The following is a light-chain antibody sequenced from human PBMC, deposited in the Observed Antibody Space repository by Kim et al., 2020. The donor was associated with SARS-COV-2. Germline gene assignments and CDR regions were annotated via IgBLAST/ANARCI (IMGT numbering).Light chain of an antibody. CDR3: SSYTSSSGLMV. J-gene: IGLJ3*02. Sequence: QSITISCTGTSIDIDDYNYVSWYQQHHGKAPKLMIYEVTKRPSGVSYRFSGSKSGNTASLTISGLQAEDEADYYCSSYTSSSGLMVFGGGTQLTVL. CDR1: SIDIDDYNY. V-gene: IGLV2-14*01. CDR2: EVT.